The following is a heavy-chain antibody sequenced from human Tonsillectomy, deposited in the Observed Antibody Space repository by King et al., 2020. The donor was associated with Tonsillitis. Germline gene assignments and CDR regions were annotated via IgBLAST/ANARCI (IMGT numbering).Heavy chain of an antibody. CDR2: IYTSGST. CDR1: GGSISSGSYF. CDR3: ASGYCSGGSCYMGGTLQFDY. Sequence: QLQESGPGLVKPSQTLSLTCTVSGGSISSGSYFWSWIRQPAGKGLEWIGRIYTSGSTNYNPSLKSRVTMSVDTSKNQFSLKLSSVTAADTAVYYCASGYCSGGSCYMGGTLQFDYWGQGSLVTVSS. J-gene: IGHJ4*02. D-gene: IGHD2-15*01. V-gene: IGHV4-61*02.